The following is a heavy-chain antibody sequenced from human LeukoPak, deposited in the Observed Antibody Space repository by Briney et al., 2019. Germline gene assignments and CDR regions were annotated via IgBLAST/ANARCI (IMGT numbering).Heavy chain of an antibody. CDR1: GFTLDDYA. V-gene: IGHV3-9*01. J-gene: IGHJ4*02. CDR2: ISWNSGSI. D-gene: IGHD4-23*01. CDR3: AKGYYGGNSGWVDY. Sequence: GGSLRLSCAASGFTLDDYAMHWVRQAPGKGLEWVSGISWNSGSIGYADSVKGRFTISRDNAKNSLYLQMNSLRAEDTALYYCAKGYYGGNSGWVDYWGQGTLVTVSS.